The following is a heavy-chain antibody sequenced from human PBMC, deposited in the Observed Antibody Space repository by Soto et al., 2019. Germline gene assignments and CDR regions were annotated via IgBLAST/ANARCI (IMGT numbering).Heavy chain of an antibody. Sequence: QVQLMQSGAEVRKPGASVRLSCETSGYNFNQYYIHWVRQAPGQGLEWVGIINLRGGTTEYAHRFRGSVTVTGDTSTRTAYMELRSLRSDDTATYFCARGPDDSDVPRWDYWGQGTLVTVSS. CDR2: INLRGGTT. D-gene: IGHD4-17*01. V-gene: IGHV1-46*02. CDR1: GYNFNQYY. CDR3: ARGPDDSDVPRWDY. J-gene: IGHJ4*02.